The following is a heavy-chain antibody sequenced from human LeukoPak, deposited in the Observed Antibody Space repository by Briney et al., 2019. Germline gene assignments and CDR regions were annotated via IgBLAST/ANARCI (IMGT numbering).Heavy chain of an antibody. CDR3: AKSPPRDS. CDR2: ITGSGDST. V-gene: IGHV3-23*01. CDR1: GFTFISDA. Sequence: PGGSLILAFSAPGFTFISDAMRWVRQAPGKGLEWISAITGSGDSTYYGDSVKGRFTTSRDNSKLTLYLQKNSVRAEDTAVYYCAKSPPRDSWGQGTLVTVSS. J-gene: IGHJ4*02.